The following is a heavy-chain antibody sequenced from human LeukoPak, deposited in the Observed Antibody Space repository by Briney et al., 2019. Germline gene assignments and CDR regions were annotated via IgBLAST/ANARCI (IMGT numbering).Heavy chain of an antibody. D-gene: IGHD1-7*01. CDR1: GGSISSGDYY. CDR2: IDYSGST. CDR3: ARAYLELRAAYYYGMDV. Sequence: SQTLSLTCTVSGGSISSGDYYWSWIRQHPGKGLEWIGYIDYSGSTYYNPSLKSRATISLDTSKKQFSLKLSSVTAADTAVYYCARAYLELRAAYYYGMDVWGQGTTVTVSS. J-gene: IGHJ6*02. V-gene: IGHV4-31*03.